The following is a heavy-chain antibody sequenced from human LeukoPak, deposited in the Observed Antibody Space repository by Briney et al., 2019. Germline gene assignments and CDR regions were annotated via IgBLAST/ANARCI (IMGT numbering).Heavy chain of an antibody. Sequence: GGSLRLSCAASGFTIISTYLSWVRQAPGKGLEWVSVIYSGGSTYYADSVKGRFTISRDISKSTVYLQMNSLRAEDTAVYYCAREVPGYSSGWSADYWGQGTLVTVSS. D-gene: IGHD6-19*01. CDR2: IYSGGST. J-gene: IGHJ4*02. CDR3: AREVPGYSSGWSADY. CDR1: GFTIISTY. V-gene: IGHV3-66*01.